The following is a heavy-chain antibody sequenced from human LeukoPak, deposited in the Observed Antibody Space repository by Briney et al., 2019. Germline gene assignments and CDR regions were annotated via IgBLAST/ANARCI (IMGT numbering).Heavy chain of an antibody. V-gene: IGHV3-30*18. CDR3: AKRGYYDFWSGPTDDY. CDR2: ISNDGRNK. J-gene: IGHJ4*02. D-gene: IGHD3-3*01. Sequence: GGSLRLSCADSGFTFSSYAFHWVRQAPGKGLEWVAFISNDGRNKYADSVKGRFTISRDNSKNTLYLQMNSLRAGDTAVYYCAKRGYYDFWSGPTDDYWGQGTLVTVSS. CDR1: GFTFSSYA.